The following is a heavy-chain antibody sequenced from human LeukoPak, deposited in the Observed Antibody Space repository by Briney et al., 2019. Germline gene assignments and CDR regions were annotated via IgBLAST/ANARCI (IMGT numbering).Heavy chain of an antibody. CDR3: AKDIGGYEGDYFDY. D-gene: IGHD5-12*01. J-gene: IGHJ4*02. V-gene: IGHV3-23*01. Sequence: GGSLRLSCAASGFTFNNYAMSWVRQAPGKGLEWISEISGSGGNTYYADSVKGRFTVSRDNPKNTVYLQMNSLRAEDTAVYYCAKDIGGYEGDYFDYWGQGTLVTVSS. CDR1: GFTFNNYA. CDR2: ISGSGGNT.